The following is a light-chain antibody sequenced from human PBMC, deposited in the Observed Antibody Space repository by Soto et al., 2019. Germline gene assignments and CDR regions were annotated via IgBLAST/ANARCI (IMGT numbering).Light chain of an antibody. CDR3: QQYGSSPPAT. Sequence: EVVVTQSPGAVSLSPGERATLSCRAIQSVSSSYLAWYQQKPGQAPRLPIYGASSRATGIPDRFSGSGSGTDFTLTISRLEPEDFAVYYCQQYGSSPPATFGPGTKVDI. CDR1: QSVSSSY. J-gene: IGKJ3*01. CDR2: GAS. V-gene: IGKV3-20*01.